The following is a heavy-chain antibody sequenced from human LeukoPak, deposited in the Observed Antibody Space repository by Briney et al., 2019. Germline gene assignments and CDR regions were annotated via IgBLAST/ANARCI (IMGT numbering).Heavy chain of an antibody. CDR2: ISNDATKK. CDR3: AKDMNTVTTTFDY. J-gene: IGHJ4*02. D-gene: IGHD4-17*01. CDR1: GFTFSTYA. V-gene: IGHV3-30*18. Sequence: PGRSLRLSCAASGFTFSTYAMHWVRQAPGKGLEWVAVISNDATKKYYADSVKGRSTISRDNSENTLYLQMNSLRAEDTAVYYCAKDMNTVTTTFDYWGQGTLVIVSS.